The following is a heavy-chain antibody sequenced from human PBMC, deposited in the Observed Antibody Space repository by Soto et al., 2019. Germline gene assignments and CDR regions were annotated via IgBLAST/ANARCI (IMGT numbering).Heavy chain of an antibody. CDR3: ARHVGYSSSWYYFDY. J-gene: IGHJ4*02. CDR2: IYPGDSDT. V-gene: IGHV5-51*01. Sequence: GESLKISCKGSGYSFTSYWIGWVRQMPGKGLEWVGIIYPGDSDTRYSPSFQGQVTISADKSISTAYLQWSSLKASDTAMYYCARHVGYSSSWYYFDYWGQGTLVTVSS. D-gene: IGHD6-13*01. CDR1: GYSFTSYW.